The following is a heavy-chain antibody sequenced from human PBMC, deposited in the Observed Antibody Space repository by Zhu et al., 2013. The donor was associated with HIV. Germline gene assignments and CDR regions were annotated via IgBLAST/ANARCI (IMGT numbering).Heavy chain of an antibody. CDR3: ARRATCSSTSCYSRRQHIGY. D-gene: IGHD2-2*01. J-gene: IGHJ4*02. CDR1: GYTFTSYD. CDR2: MNPNSGNT. V-gene: IGHV1-8*01. Sequence: QVQLVQSGAEVKKPGASVKVSCKASGYTFTSYDINWVRQATGQGLEWMGWMNPNSGNTGYAQKFQGRVTMTRNTSISTAYMELSSLRSEDTAVYYCARRATCSSTSCYSRRQHIGYWGQGTLVTVSS.